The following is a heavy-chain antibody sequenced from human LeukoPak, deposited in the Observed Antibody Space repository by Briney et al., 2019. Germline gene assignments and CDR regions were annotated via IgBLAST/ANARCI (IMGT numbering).Heavy chain of an antibody. V-gene: IGHV1-24*01. CDR1: GYTLTELS. D-gene: IGHD4-17*01. CDR2: FDPEDGET. Sequence: GSVKVSCKVSGYTLTELSMHWVRQAPGKGLEWMGGFDPEDGETIYAQKFQGRVTMTEDTSTDTAYMELSSLRSEDTAVYYCATGLAVTTLWPWYFDLWGRGTLVTVSS. J-gene: IGHJ2*01. CDR3: ATGLAVTTLWPWYFDL.